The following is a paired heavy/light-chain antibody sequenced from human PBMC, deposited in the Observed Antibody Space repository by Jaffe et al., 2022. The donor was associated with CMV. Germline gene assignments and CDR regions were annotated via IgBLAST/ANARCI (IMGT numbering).Heavy chain of an antibody. V-gene: IGHV4-39*01. Sequence: QLQLQESGPGLVKPSETLSLTCTVSGGSISSSSYYWGWIRQPPGKGLEWIGSIYYSGSTYYNPSLKSRVTISVDTSKNQFSLKLSSVTAADTAVYYCARHEILEWLLEGKGGWFDPWGQGTLVTVSS. D-gene: IGHD3-3*01. J-gene: IGHJ5*02. CDR3: ARHEILEWLLEGKGGWFDP. CDR2: IYYSGST. CDR1: GGSISSSSYY.
Light chain of an antibody. V-gene: IGKV2-29*02. J-gene: IGKJ2*02. CDR2: EVS. Sequence: DIVMTQTPLSLSVTPGQPASISCKSSQSLLHSDGKTYLYWYLQKPGQSPQLLIYEVSSRFSGVPDRFSGSGSGTDFTLKISRVEAEDVGVYYCMQGIHLPWTFGQGTKLEIK. CDR1: QSLLHSDGKTY. CDR3: MQGIHLPWT.